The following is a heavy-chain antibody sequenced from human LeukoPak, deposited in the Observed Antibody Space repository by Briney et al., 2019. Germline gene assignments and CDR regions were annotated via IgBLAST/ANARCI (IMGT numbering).Heavy chain of an antibody. Sequence: ASVKVPCKASGYTFTSYVMHWVRQAPGQRLEWMGWINAGNGNTKYSQKFQGRVTITRDTSASTAYMELSSLRSEDTAVYYCARAPPTYYDWGFDYWGQGTLVTVSS. CDR3: ARAPPTYYDWGFDY. V-gene: IGHV1-3*01. CDR2: INAGNGNT. CDR1: GYTFTSYV. J-gene: IGHJ4*02. D-gene: IGHD3-3*01.